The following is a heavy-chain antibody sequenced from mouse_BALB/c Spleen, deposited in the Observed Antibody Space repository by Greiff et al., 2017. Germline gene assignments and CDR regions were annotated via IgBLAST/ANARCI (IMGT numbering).Heavy chain of an antibody. J-gene: IGHJ3*01. V-gene: IGHV2-9-2*01. Sequence: VKLMESGPGLVAPSQSLSITCTVSGFSLTSYDISWIRQPPGKGLEWLGVIWTGGGTNYNSAFMSRLSISKDNSKSQVFLKMNSLQTDDTAIYYCVRALYYDYDGAWFAYWGQGTLVTVSA. CDR2: IWTGGGT. CDR1: GFSLTSYD. D-gene: IGHD2-4*01. CDR3: VRALYYDYDGAWFAY.